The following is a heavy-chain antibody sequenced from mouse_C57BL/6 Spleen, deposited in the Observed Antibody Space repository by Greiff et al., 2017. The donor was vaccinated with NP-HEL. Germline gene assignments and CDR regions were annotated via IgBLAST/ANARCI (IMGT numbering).Heavy chain of an antibody. CDR3: ARDYYYGGYYFDY. V-gene: IGHV5-4*01. J-gene: IGHJ2*01. CDR1: GFTFSSYA. Sequence: EVMLVESGGGLVKPGGSLKLSCAASGFTFSSYAMSWVRQTPEKRLEWVATISDGGSYTYYPDNVKGRFTISRGNAKNNLYLQMSHLKSEDTAMYYCARDYYYGGYYFDYWGQGTTLTVSS. D-gene: IGHD1-1*02. CDR2: ISDGGSYT.